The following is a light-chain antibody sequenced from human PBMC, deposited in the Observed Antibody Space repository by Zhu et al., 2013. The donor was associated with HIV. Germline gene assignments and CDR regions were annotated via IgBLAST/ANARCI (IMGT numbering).Light chain of an antibody. CDR1: RSVATY. V-gene: IGKV3-11*01. CDR3: QQRNTWWT. Sequence: VLTQSPATLSLSPGERATLSCRASRSVATYLGWYQQKPGQPLRLLIYDASTRATGVPARFSGGGSGTDFTLTISSLEPEDFAVYYXQQRNTWWTFGQGTKVEMK. J-gene: IGKJ1*01. CDR2: DAS.